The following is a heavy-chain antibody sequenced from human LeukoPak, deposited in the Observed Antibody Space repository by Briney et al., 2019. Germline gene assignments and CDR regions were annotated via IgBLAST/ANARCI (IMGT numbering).Heavy chain of an antibody. Sequence: PGGSLRLSCAASGFTFSNAWMSWVRQAPGKGLEWVSGITNSGENTYYADSVKGRFTISRDNSKNTLFLGMNSLRVEDTAVYYCAKGRGFRVWDPWDNWGQGTLITVSS. V-gene: IGHV3-23*01. J-gene: IGHJ4*02. CDR2: ITNSGENT. D-gene: IGHD3-16*01. CDR3: AKGRGFRVWDPWDN. CDR1: GFTFSNAW.